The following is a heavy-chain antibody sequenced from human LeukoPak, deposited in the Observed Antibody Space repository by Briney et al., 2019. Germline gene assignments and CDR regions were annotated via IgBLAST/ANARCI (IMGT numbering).Heavy chain of an antibody. Sequence: GSLRLSCAASGFTFDDYGMSWVRQAPGKGLEWVSGINWNGGSTGYADSVKGRFTISRDNAKNSLYLKMNSLRAEDTALYYCAKETGPTVRGLLVDYWGQGTLVTVSS. V-gene: IGHV3-20*04. CDR3: AKETGPTVRGLLVDY. CDR1: GFTFDDYG. J-gene: IGHJ4*02. CDR2: INWNGGST. D-gene: IGHD4-17*01.